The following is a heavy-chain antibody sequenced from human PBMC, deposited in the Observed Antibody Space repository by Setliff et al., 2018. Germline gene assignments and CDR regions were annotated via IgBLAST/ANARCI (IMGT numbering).Heavy chain of an antibody. CDR2: IWYDGSNK. CDR1: GFTFSSCG. Sequence: GGSLRLSCAASGFTFSSCGMHWVRQAPGKGLEWVAVIWYDGSNKYYADSVKGRFTISRDNSKNTLYLQMETLRAEDTAVYYCARNWATAQHYYYGMDVWGQGTTVTVSS. J-gene: IGHJ6*02. CDR3: ARNWATAQHYYYGMDV. D-gene: IGHD2-21*02. V-gene: IGHV3-33*01.